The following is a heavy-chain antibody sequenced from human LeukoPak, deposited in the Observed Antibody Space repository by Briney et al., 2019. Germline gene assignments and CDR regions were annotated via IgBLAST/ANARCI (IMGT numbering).Heavy chain of an antibody. CDR3: VRAVHHLFYSDSSGYYGDAFDV. CDR1: GFSVRTKY. J-gene: IGHJ3*01. CDR2: SKSGGSI. Sequence: GGSLTLSCAASGFSVRTKYMSWVRQAPGKGLEWVSDSKSGGSIRYAYSVRGRFTISRDNSRDTLHLQMNSLRVDDTAVYYCVRAVHHLFYSDSSGYYGDAFDVWGQGTVVTVSS. V-gene: IGHV3-53*01. D-gene: IGHD3-22*01.